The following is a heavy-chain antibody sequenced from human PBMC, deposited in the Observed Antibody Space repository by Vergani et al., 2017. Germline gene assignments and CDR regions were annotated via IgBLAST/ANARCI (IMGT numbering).Heavy chain of an antibody. D-gene: IGHD1-14*01. Sequence: QVQLVQSGAEVKKPGASVKVSCKASGYTFTSYGISWVRQAPGQGLEWMGWISAYNGNTNYAQKLQGRVTMTTDTSTSTAYMELRSLRADDTAVYYCSRAGESFRNPPPFDYWGQGTLVTVSS. CDR3: SRAGESFRNPPPFDY. J-gene: IGHJ4*02. CDR1: GYTFTSYG. V-gene: IGHV1-18*01. CDR2: ISAYNGNT.